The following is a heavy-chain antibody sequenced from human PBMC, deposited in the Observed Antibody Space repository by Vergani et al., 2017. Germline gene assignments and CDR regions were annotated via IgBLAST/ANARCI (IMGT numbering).Heavy chain of an antibody. Sequence: EVQLVESGGSLVKPGGSLRLSCAASGFSFTTFSMNFFRQAPGKGLEWVSSLSSSSRYIYYADSVKGRFTVSRDNAKNSLYLQMNSLRAEETAVYYCARVQGDYEYYYYYDKDVWGTGTTVTVSS. D-gene: IGHD4-17*01. CDR3: ARVQGDYEYYYYYDKDV. J-gene: IGHJ6*03. V-gene: IGHV3-21*01. CDR1: GFSFTTFS. CDR2: LSSSSRYI.